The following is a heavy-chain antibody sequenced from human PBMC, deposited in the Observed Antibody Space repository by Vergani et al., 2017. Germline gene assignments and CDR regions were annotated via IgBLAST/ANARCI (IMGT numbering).Heavy chain of an antibody. CDR1: GFTFSSYS. CDR2: ISSSSSYI. D-gene: IGHD4-17*01. CDR3: ARDPYGDYVGPDY. Sequence: EVQLVESGGGLVKPGGSLRLSCAASGFTFSSYSMNWVRQAPGKGLEWVSSISSSSSYIYYADSVKGRFTISRDKAKNSLYLQMNSLRAEDTAVYYCARDPYGDYVGPDYWGQGTLVTVSS. V-gene: IGHV3-21*01. J-gene: IGHJ4*02.